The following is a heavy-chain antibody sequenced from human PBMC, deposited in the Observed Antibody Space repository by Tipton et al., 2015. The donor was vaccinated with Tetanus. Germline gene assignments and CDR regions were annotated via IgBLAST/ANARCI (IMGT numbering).Heavy chain of an antibody. Sequence: QVQLVQSGAEVKKPGASVKVSCKASGYTFTSYYMHWVRQAPGQGLEWMGIINPSGGSTSYAQKFQGRVTMTRDTSTSTVYMELSSLRSEDTAVYYCARVATMVRGVIRDYFDYWGQGTLVTVSS. J-gene: IGHJ4*02. V-gene: IGHV1-46*01. CDR2: INPSGGST. CDR1: GYTFTSYY. D-gene: IGHD3-10*01. CDR3: ARVATMVRGVIRDYFDY.